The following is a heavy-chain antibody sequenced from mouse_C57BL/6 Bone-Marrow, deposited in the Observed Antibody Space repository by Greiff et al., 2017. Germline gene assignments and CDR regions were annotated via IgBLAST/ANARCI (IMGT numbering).Heavy chain of an antibody. CDR3: AVPFAY. CDR2: ISSGSSTI. Sequence: EVMLVESGGGLVKPGGSLKLSCAASGFTFSDYGMHWVRRAPEKGLEWVAYISSGSSTIYYADTVKGRFTISRDNAKNTQFLQMTSLRSEDTAMYYCAVPFAYWGQGTLVTVSA. V-gene: IGHV5-17*01. J-gene: IGHJ3*01. CDR1: GFTFSDYG.